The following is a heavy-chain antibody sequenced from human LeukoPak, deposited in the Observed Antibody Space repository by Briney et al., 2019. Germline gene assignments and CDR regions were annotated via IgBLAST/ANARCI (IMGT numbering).Heavy chain of an antibody. CDR3: AKDQTPYY. J-gene: IGHJ4*02. CDR2: INHSGST. V-gene: IGHV4-34*01. Sequence: SETLSLTCAVYGGSFSGYYWSWIRQPPGKGLEWIGEINHSGSTNYNPSLKSRVTISVDTSKNQFSLKLSSVTAADTAVYYCAKDQTPYYWGQGTLVTVSS. CDR1: GGSFSGYY.